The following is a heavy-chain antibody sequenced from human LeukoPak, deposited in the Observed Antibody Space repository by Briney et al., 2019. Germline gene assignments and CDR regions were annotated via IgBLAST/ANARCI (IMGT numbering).Heavy chain of an antibody. CDR3: ARDSGQYYDFWSGYYHFDY. CDR2: ISSSSSYI. J-gene: IGHJ4*02. Sequence: SGGSLRLSCAASGFTFSSYSMNWVRQAPGKGLEWVSSISSSSSYIYYADSVKGRFTISRDNAKNSLYLQMNSLRAEDTAVYYCARDSGQYYDFWSGYYHFDYWGQGTLVTVSS. D-gene: IGHD3-3*01. CDR1: GFTFSSYS. V-gene: IGHV3-21*01.